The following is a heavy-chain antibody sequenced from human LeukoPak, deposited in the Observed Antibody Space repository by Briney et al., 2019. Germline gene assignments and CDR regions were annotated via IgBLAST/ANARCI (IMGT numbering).Heavy chain of an antibody. CDR1: GYTFTSYD. CDR3: ARKFLGSRGYYFDY. J-gene: IGHJ4*02. CDR2: MSPNTGNT. Sequence: ASVKVSCKASGYTFTSYDINWVRQATGQGLEWMGWMSPNTGNTGYAQKFQGRVTMTRDTSISTAYMELSSLRSDDTAVYYCARKFLGSRGYYFDYWGQGTLVTVSS. D-gene: IGHD3-10*01. V-gene: IGHV1-8*01.